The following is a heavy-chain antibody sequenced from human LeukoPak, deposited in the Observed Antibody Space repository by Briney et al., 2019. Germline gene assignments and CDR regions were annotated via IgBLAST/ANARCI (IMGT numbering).Heavy chain of an antibody. D-gene: IGHD2-21*02. CDR3: ARGGGDHAFDV. Sequence: GGSLRLSCADSGFTFSSYAMRWVRQAPGKGLVWVARIDSDGSSPMYADSVQGRLTISRDNAQNTLYLQMDSLRAEDTAVYYCARGGGDHAFDVWGQGTMVTVSS. V-gene: IGHV3-74*03. J-gene: IGHJ3*01. CDR1: GFTFSSYA. CDR2: IDSDGSSP.